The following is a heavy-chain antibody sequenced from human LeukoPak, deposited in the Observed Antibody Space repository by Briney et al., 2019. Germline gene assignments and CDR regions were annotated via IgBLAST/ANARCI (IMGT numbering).Heavy chain of an antibody. CDR1: GYSFTSYW. CDR3: ARRELNWYFDL. D-gene: IGHD1-26*01. CDR2: IYPGDSDT. V-gene: IGHV5-51*01. Sequence: GESLKISCEGPGYSFTSYWIGWVRQMPGKGLEWMGIIYPGDSDTRYSPSFQGQVTISADKSISTAYLQWSSLKASDTAMYYCARRELNWYFDLWGRGTLVTVSS. J-gene: IGHJ2*01.